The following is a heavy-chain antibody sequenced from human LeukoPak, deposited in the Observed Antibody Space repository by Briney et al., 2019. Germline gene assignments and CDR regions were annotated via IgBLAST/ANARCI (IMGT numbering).Heavy chain of an antibody. CDR2: INSDGSST. J-gene: IGHJ4*02. V-gene: IGHV3-74*01. Sequence: GGSLRLSCAASGFTFSSYWMHWVRHAPGKGLVWVSRINSDGSSTSYADSVKGRFTISRDNAKNTLYLQMNSLRAEDTAVYYCARVRYYDSSGYYFDYWGQGTLVTVSS. CDR3: ARVRYYDSSGYYFDY. CDR1: GFTFSSYW. D-gene: IGHD3-22*01.